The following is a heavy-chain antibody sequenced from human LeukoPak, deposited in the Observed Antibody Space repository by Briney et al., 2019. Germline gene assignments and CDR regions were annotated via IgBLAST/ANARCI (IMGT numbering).Heavy chain of an antibody. CDR3: ARSSGYYSSLFYMHV. CDR1: GYTFSSYA. D-gene: IGHD3-22*01. CDR2: ISVYSGNT. V-gene: IGHV1-18*01. Sequence: GASVKVSCKASGYTFSSYAISWVRQAPGQGLEWMGWISVYSGNTQYAQKFQGRVTMTSDMSTSTVYMELSSLRSEDTAVYYCARSSGYYSSLFYMHVWGKGTTVTVSS. J-gene: IGHJ6*03.